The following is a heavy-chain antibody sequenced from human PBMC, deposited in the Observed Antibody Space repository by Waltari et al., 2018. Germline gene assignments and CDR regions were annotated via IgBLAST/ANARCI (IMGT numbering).Heavy chain of an antibody. CDR2: INPDSGGT. CDR1: GYTFTGFY. CDR3: TRWTFAMGFDP. V-gene: IGHV1-2*02. J-gene: IGHJ5*02. Sequence: QVQVVQSGAEVKKPGASVKVSCKTSGYTFTGFYIHWGRQAPGQGLAWMGGINPDSGGTTYGQRFQVRVSMTRDTSISTAYMELSSLKSDDTAIYYCTRWTFAMGFDPWGQGTLVTVSS.